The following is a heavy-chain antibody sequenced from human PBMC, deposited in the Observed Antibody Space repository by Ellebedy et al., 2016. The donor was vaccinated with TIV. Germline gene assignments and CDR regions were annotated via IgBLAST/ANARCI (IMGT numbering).Heavy chain of an antibody. D-gene: IGHD2-8*02. CDR2: IYHSGST. CDR3: ARVGDLAGVLGGIPFDY. Sequence: MPSETLSLTCAVSGGSISSSNWWSWVRQPPGKGLEWIGEIYHSGSTNYNPSLKSRVTISVDKSKNQFSLKLSSVTAADTAVYYCARVGDLAGVLGGIPFDYWGQGTLVTVSS. CDR1: GGSISSSNW. J-gene: IGHJ4*02. V-gene: IGHV4-4*02.